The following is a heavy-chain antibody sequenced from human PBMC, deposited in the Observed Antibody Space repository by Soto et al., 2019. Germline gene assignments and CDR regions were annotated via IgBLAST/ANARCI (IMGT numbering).Heavy chain of an antibody. V-gene: IGHV3-23*01. J-gene: IGHJ5*02. CDR3: TKDQGTTVTIWFDP. Sequence: VQLLESGGGLVQPGGSLRLSCAASGFTFSSYAMSWVRQAPGKGLEWVSSISGYGDDTYYADSVKGRFTISRDNSRNTLFLLMNSLRAEDTAVYYCTKDQGTTVTIWFDPWGQGTLVTVSS. D-gene: IGHD4-17*01. CDR1: GFTFSSYA. CDR2: ISGYGDDT.